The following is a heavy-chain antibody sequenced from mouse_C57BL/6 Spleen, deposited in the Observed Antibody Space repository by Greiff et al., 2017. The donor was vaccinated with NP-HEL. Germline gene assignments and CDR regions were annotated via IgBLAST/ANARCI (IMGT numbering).Heavy chain of an antibody. CDR2: IYPRSGNT. CDR1: GYTFTSYG. D-gene: IGHD1-1*01. J-gene: IGHJ1*03. Sequence: VKLQESGAELARPGASVKLSCKASGYTFTSYGISWVKQRTGQGLEWIGEIYPRSGNTYYNEKFKGKATLTADKSSSTAYMELRSLTSEDSAVYFCARTPPSYGRRTGYCDVWGTGTTVTVSS. CDR3: ARTPPSYGRRTGYCDV. V-gene: IGHV1-81*01.